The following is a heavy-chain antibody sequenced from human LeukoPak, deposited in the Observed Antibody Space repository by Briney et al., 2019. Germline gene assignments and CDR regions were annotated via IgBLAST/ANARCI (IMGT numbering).Heavy chain of an antibody. J-gene: IGHJ4*02. D-gene: IGHD3-9*01. V-gene: IGHV3-23*01. Sequence: PGGSLRLSCAASGFTFSNYAMTWVRQAPGKGLECVSLISGSGGSTHYVDSVKGRFTTPRDNSKNTLYLQMNSLRAEDTAVYYCAKQATGNYGIYDYWGQGTLVTVSS. CDR3: AKQATGNYGIYDY. CDR2: ISGSGGST. CDR1: GFTFSNYA.